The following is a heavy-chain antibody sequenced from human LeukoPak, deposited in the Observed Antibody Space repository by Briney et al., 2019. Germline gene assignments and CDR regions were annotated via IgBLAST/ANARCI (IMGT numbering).Heavy chain of an antibody. CDR2: IRGSGGST. CDR1: GFTVSSNY. CDR3: AKEMATEGY. D-gene: IGHD5-24*01. Sequence: GGSLRLSCAASGFTVSSNYMSWVHQAPGKGLEWVSTIRGSGGSTYYADSVKGRFTISRDNSKNTLYLQMNSLRAEDTAVYYCAKEMATEGYWGQGTLVTVSS. V-gene: IGHV3-23*01. J-gene: IGHJ4*02.